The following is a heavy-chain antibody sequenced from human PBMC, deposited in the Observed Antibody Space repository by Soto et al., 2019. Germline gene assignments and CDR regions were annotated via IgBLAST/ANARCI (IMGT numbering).Heavy chain of an antibody. D-gene: IGHD6-25*01. V-gene: IGHV4-34*02. CDR1: GGSFSDYY. CDR3: AREGPASRHLDY. J-gene: IGHJ4*02. CDR2: VSHSGST. Sequence: QVQLQQWGAGLLKPSETLSLTCAVYGGSFSDYYWSWIRQTPEKGLEWIGEVSHSGSTTYNPSLKNRVTIAIDTSQNQLSLTLSSVTAADPAMYFCAREGPASRHLDYWGQGNLVTVSS.